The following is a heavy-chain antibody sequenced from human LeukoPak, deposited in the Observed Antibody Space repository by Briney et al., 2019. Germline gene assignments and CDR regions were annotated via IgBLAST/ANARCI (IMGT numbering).Heavy chain of an antibody. J-gene: IGHJ4*02. CDR2: IRPDGSDK. D-gene: IGHD2-2*01. CDR1: GFTFSSYE. Sequence: PGGSLRLSCAASGFTFSSYEMNWVRLAPGRGLEWLANIRPDGSDKYYVDSVKGRFTISRDNGKNLVYLEMNSLRVEDTAVYYCSGRDSSRNPWAYWGQGTLVSVSS. CDR3: SGRDSSRNPWAY. V-gene: IGHV3-7*01.